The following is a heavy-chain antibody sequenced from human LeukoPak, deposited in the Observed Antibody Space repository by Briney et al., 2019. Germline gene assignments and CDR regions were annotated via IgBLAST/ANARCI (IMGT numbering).Heavy chain of an antibody. Sequence: GGSLRLSCAASGFTFSSYSMNWVRQAPGKGLVWVSRINSDGSSTSYADSVKGRFTISRDNAKNTLYLQMNSLRAEDTAVYYCARVIIVGATGGFDYWGQGTLVTVSS. CDR3: ARVIIVGATGGFDY. CDR1: GFTFSSYS. V-gene: IGHV3-74*01. CDR2: INSDGSST. D-gene: IGHD1-26*01. J-gene: IGHJ4*02.